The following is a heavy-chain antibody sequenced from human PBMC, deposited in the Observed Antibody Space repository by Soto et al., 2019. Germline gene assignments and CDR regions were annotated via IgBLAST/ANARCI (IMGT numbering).Heavy chain of an antibody. CDR2: INHSGST. CDR3: ARGRLVVVVATTPFYDY. V-gene: IGHV4-34*01. D-gene: IGHD2-15*01. J-gene: IGHJ4*02. CDR1: GGSFSGYY. Sequence: SETLSLTCAVYGGSFSGYYWSWIRQPPGKGLEWIGEINHSGSTNYNPSLKSRVTISVDTSKNQFSLKLSSVTAADTAVYYCARGRLVVVVATTPFYDYWGQGTLVTVS.